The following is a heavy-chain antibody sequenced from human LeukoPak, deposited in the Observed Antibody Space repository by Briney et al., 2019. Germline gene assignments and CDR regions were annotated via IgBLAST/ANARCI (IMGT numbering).Heavy chain of an antibody. CDR3: AGSSWSRYYFDY. CDR1: GGSISSSSYY. D-gene: IGHD6-13*01. V-gene: IGHV4-39*07. J-gene: IGHJ4*02. CDR2: IYYSGST. Sequence: SETLSLTCTVSGGSISSSSYYWGWIRQPPGKGLEWIGSIYYSGSTYYNPSLKSRVTMSVDTSKNQFSLKLSSVTAADTAVYYCAGSSWSRYYFDYWGQGTLVTVSS.